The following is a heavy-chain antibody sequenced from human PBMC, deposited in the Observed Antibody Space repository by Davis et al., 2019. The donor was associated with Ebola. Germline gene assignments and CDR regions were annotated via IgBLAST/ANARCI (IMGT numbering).Heavy chain of an antibody. CDR3: ARQMDGKYYDLEGDGMDV. CDR1: GYSFTSYW. D-gene: IGHD3-3*01. CDR2: IYPGDSDT. Sequence: GESLKISCKGSGYSFTSYWTGWVRQMPGKGLEWMGIIYPGDSDTRYSPSFQGQVTISADKSISTAYLQWSSLKASDTAMYYCARQMDGKYYDLEGDGMDVWGQGTTVTVSS. V-gene: IGHV5-51*01. J-gene: IGHJ6*02.